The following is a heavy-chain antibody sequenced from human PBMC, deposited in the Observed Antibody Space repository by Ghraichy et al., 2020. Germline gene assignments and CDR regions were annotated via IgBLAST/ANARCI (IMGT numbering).Heavy chain of an antibody. Sequence: GGSLRLSCAASGFNLSKYWMSWVRQAPGRGLEWVANVKQDGSEKHCVDSVKGRFTISRDNAKNSLFLQMSSLRADDTAVYYCTRVMSDVWGSSPIISWGQGTLVTVSS. CDR1: GFNLSKYW. D-gene: IGHD3-16*01. V-gene: IGHV3-7*01. CDR2: VKQDGSEK. J-gene: IGHJ5*02. CDR3: TRVMSDVWGSSPIIS.